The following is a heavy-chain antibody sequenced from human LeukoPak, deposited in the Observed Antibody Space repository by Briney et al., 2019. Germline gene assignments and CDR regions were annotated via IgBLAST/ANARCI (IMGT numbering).Heavy chain of an antibody. CDR3: ARDQGLTAPPPYGLDV. Sequence: ASVKVSCKTSGGTXSTSAITWVRQAPGQGLEWMGRIIPVLNITTYAQRFQGRATITADTSTSTVYMELSSLRSEETAVYYCARDQGLTAPPPYGLDVWGQGTTVIVSS. CDR2: IIPVLNIT. CDR1: GGTXSTSA. J-gene: IGHJ6*02. V-gene: IGHV1-69*04. D-gene: IGHD5-18*01.